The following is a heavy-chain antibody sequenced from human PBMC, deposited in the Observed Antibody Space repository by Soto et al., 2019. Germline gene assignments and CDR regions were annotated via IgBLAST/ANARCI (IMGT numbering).Heavy chain of an antibody. D-gene: IGHD6-13*01. J-gene: IGHJ6*02. CDR2: ISGSGGST. V-gene: IGHV3-23*01. CDR1: GFTFSSYA. Sequence: GGSLRLSCAASGFTFSSYAMSWVRQAPGKGLEWVSAISGSGGSTYYADSVKGRFTISRDNSKNTLYLQMNSLRAEDTAVYYCAKSIAAAGPSPPYYYYYGMDVWGQGTTVTVSS. CDR3: AKSIAAAGPSPPYYYYYGMDV.